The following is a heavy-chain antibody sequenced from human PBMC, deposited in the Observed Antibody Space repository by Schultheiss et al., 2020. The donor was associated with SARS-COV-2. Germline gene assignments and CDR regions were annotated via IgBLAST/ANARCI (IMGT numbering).Heavy chain of an antibody. D-gene: IGHD1-26*01. CDR2: IYYSGST. Sequence: SETLSLTCTVSGGSISSSNWWSWVRQPPGKGLEWIGYIYYSGSTNYNPSLKSRVTISVDTSKNQFSLKLSLVTAADTALYYCAREQWGYALDVLGQGTTVTVSS. CDR3: AREQWGYALDV. V-gene: IGHV4-4*02. CDR1: GGSISSSNW. J-gene: IGHJ6*02.